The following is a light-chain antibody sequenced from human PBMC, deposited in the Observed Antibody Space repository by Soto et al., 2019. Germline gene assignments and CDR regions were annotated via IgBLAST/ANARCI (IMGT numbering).Light chain of an antibody. CDR2: DVS. CDR1: SSDVGGYNY. V-gene: IGLV2-14*01. Sequence: QSVLTQPASVSGSPGQSITISCTGTSSDVGGYNYVSWYQQHPGKAPKLMIYDVSNRPSGVSNRFSGSKSGNTASLTISGLQAEDEADYYCSSYTSSSTHYVFGTGTKVT. J-gene: IGLJ1*01. CDR3: SSYTSSSTHYV.